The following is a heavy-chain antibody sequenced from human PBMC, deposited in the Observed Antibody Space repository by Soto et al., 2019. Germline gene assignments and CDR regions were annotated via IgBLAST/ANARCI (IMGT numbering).Heavy chain of an antibody. Sequence: QLQLQESGPGLVKPSETLTLTCTVSGGTITLSDYYWGWVRQPPGKGLEWIGSFHYTGITLNTPSLTSRVSISGETSRNQLSLRLSSVTAADTARYYCARLRQVAAGPGDFWGQGILVTVSS. CDR1: GGTITLSDYY. D-gene: IGHD6-19*01. CDR3: ARLRQVAAGPGDF. V-gene: IGHV4-39*01. J-gene: IGHJ4*02. CDR2: FHYTGIT.